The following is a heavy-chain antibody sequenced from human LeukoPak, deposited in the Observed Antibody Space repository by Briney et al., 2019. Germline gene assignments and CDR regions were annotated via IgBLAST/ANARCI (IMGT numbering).Heavy chain of an antibody. CDR2: MSYDGSNK. Sequence: GGTLRLSCAASGFIFSSHGMHWVRQAPGKGLEWVALMSYDGSNKYYADSVRGRFTISRDNSKNTLYLQMNSLRPEDTAVYYCAKEYDILTGYYAFDIWGQGTMVTVSS. CDR1: GFIFSSHG. CDR3: AKEYDILTGYYAFDI. V-gene: IGHV3-30*18. D-gene: IGHD3-9*01. J-gene: IGHJ3*02.